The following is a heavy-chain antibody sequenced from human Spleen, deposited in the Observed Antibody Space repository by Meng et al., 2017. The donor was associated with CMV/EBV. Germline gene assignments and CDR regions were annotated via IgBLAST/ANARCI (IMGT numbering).Heavy chain of an antibody. J-gene: IGHJ5*02. CDR1: GGSISSDY. Sequence: GSLRLSCTASGGSISSDYWSWIRQPPGKGLEWIGDIYYSGSTNYNPSLKSRVTISVDTSKNQFSLKLSSVTAADTAVYYCARVPSLITGTSSRWFDPWGQGTLVTVSS. CDR2: IYYSGST. D-gene: IGHD1-7*01. V-gene: IGHV4-59*01. CDR3: ARVPSLITGTSSRWFDP.